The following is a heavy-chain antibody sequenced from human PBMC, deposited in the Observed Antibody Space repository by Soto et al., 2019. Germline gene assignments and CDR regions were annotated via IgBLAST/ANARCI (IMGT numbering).Heavy chain of an antibody. CDR3: ARSGPKEYYYYYMDV. D-gene: IGHD3-3*01. CDR1: GYSFTSYW. V-gene: IGHV5-51*01. CDR2: IYPGDSDT. Sequence: PGESLKISCKGSGYSFTSYWISWVRQMPGKGLEWMGIIYPGDSDTRYSPSFQGQVTISADKSISTAYLQWSSLKASDTAMYYCARSGPKEYYYYYMDVWGQGTTVTVSS. J-gene: IGHJ6*03.